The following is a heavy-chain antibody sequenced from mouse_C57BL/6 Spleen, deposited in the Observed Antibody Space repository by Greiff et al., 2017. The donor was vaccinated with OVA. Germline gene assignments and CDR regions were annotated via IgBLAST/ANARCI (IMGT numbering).Heavy chain of an antibody. V-gene: IGHV1-50*01. J-gene: IGHJ3*01. CDR1: GYTFTSYW. CDR2: IDPSDSYT. CDR3: ARGLGGAY. Sequence: QVQLQQPGAELVKPGASVKLSCKASGYTFTSYWMQWVKQRPGQGLEWIGEIDPSDSYTNYNQKFKGKATLTVDTSSSTAYMQLSSLTSEDSAVYYCARGLGGAYWGQGTLVTVSA. D-gene: IGHD4-1*01.